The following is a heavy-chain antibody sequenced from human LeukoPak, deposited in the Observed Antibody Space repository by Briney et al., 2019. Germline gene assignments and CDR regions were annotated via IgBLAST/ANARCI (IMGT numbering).Heavy chain of an antibody. Sequence: PGGSLRLSCAASGFTFSTYWMHWVRQAPGKGLEWVSAISGSGGSTYYADSVKGRFTISRDNSKNTLYLQMNSLRAEDTAVYYCAKDRGSSGWKRGVGDYWGQGTLVTVSS. D-gene: IGHD6-19*01. CDR2: ISGSGGST. V-gene: IGHV3-23*01. CDR1: GFTFSTYW. J-gene: IGHJ4*02. CDR3: AKDRGSSGWKRGVGDY.